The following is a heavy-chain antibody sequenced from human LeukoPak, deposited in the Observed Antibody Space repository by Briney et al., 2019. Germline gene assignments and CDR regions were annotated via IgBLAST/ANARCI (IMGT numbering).Heavy chain of an antibody. Sequence: PGGSLRLSCAASGFTFSSYAMSWVRQAPGKGLEWVSAISGSGGSTYYADSVKGRFTISRDNSKNTLYLQMNSLRAEDTAVYYCAKDPLVVPAAMGWFDPWGQGTLVTVSS. CDR2: ISGSGGST. V-gene: IGHV3-23*01. J-gene: IGHJ5*02. CDR3: AKDPLVVPAAMGWFDP. CDR1: GFTFSSYA. D-gene: IGHD2-2*01.